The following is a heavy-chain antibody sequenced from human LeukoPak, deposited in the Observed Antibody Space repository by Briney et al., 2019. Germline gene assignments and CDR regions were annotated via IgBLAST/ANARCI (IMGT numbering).Heavy chain of an antibody. Sequence: GGSLRLSCAASGFTFSSYAMSWVRQAPGKGLEWVSAISGSGGSTYYADSVKGRFTISRDNSKNTLYLQMNSLRAEDTAVYYCARDSRGAVAGTRRSYYYYYGMDVWGQGTTVTVSS. V-gene: IGHV3-23*01. J-gene: IGHJ6*02. CDR3: ARDSRGAVAGTRRSYYYYYGMDV. D-gene: IGHD6-19*01. CDR2: ISGSGGST. CDR1: GFTFSSYA.